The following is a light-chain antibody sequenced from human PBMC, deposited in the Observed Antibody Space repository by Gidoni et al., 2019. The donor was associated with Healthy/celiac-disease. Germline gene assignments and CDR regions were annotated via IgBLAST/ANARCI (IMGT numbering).Light chain of an antibody. Sequence: EIVLTRSPATLSVSPGERATLSCRASQSVSSNLTWYQQKPGQAPRLLIYGASTRATGIPARFSGSGSGTEFTLTISSLQSEDFAVYYCQQYNNWPFTFGAGTKVDIK. J-gene: IGKJ3*01. V-gene: IGKV3-15*01. CDR2: GAS. CDR1: QSVSSN. CDR3: QQYNNWPFT.